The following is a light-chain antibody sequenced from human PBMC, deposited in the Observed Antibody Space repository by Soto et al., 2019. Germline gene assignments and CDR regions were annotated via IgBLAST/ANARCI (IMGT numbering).Light chain of an antibody. CDR3: QQSYNTPLT. CDR1: QNIGKY. J-gene: IGKJ3*01. V-gene: IGKV1-39*01. CDR2: AAS. Sequence: IQMTQSPSSLSASVGDRVTITCRASQNIGKYLNWYQHRPGKAPKLLVYAASSLQSRVPSRFNGSESGTDFSLTITSLQPEDSATYYCQQSYNTPLTFGPGTKVDI.